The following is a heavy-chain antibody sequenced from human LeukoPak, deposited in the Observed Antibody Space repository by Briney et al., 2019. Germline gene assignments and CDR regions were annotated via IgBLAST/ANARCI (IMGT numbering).Heavy chain of an antibody. CDR2: MNPNSGNT. CDR1: GYTFTSYD. D-gene: IGHD2-15*01. J-gene: IGHJ5*02. Sequence: ASVKVSCKASGYTFTSYDINWVRQATGQGLEWMGWMNPNSGNTGYAQKFQGRVTMTRNTSISTAYMELSSLRAEDTAVYYCARDALYCSGGSCQTGDPNWFDPWGQGTLVTVSS. V-gene: IGHV1-8*01. CDR3: ARDALYCSGGSCQTGDPNWFDP.